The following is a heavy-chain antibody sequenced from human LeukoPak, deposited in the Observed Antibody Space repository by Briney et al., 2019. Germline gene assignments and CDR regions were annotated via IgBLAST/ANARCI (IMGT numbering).Heavy chain of an antibody. Sequence: GGSPRLSCAASGFTISTYWMSWVRQAPGKGLEWVANTNQEGSEKYYVDSVKGRFTISKDNAKNSLYLQMNSLRAEDTAAYYCARDPKWLDYWGQGTQVTVSS. D-gene: IGHD5-12*01. CDR2: TNQEGSEK. CDR1: GFTISTYW. CDR3: ARDPKWLDY. V-gene: IGHV3-7*01. J-gene: IGHJ4*02.